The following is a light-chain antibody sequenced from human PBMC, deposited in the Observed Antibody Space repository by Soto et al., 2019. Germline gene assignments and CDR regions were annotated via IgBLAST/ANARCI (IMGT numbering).Light chain of an antibody. J-gene: IGKJ5*01. CDR3: QQRSNWPPRIT. CDR1: QSVSGSY. Sequence: EIVLTQSPGTLSLSPGERATLSCRASQSVSGSYLAWYQQKPGQAPRLLIYGASSRATGIPDRFSGSGSGTDFTLTISRLEPEDFAVYYCQQRSNWPPRITFGQGTRLEI. V-gene: IGKV3D-20*02. CDR2: GAS.